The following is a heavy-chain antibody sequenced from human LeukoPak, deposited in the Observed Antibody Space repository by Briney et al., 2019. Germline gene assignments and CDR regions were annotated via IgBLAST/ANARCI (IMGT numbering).Heavy chain of an antibody. D-gene: IGHD4-23*01. Sequence: SETLSLTCAVYGGSFSGYYWSWIRQPPGKGLEWIGEINHSGSTNYNPSLKSRVTISVDTSKNQFSLKLSSVTAADTAVYYCARTGGTNYYYYYMDVWGKGTTVTVSS. J-gene: IGHJ6*03. V-gene: IGHV4-34*01. CDR1: GGSFSGYY. CDR2: INHSGST. CDR3: ARTGGTNYYYYYMDV.